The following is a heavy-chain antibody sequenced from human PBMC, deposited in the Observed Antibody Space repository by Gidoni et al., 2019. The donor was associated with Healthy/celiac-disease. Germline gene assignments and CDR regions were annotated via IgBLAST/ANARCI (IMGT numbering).Heavy chain of an antibody. J-gene: IGHJ3*02. CDR2: INWNGGST. V-gene: IGHV3-20*01. D-gene: IGHD2-21*01. Sequence: EVQRVASGGGVVRPGGSLTLSCAASGLPFDGYGMSWVRQAPGKGLEWVSGINWNGGSTGYADSVKGRFTISRDNAKNSLYLQMNSLRAEDTALYHCARVRVGGDIAFDIWGQGTMVTVSS. CDR3: ARVRVGGDIAFDI. CDR1: GLPFDGYG.